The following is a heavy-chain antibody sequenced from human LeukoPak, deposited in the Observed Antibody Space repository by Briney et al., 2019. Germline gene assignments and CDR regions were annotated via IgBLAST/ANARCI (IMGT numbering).Heavy chain of an antibody. CDR2: IYTSGST. V-gene: IGHV4-4*07. J-gene: IGHJ4*02. D-gene: IGHD6-19*01. CDR3: ARVGQWLVQPYFDY. Sequence: SETLSLTCTVSGGSISSYYWSWIRQPAGKGLEWIGRIYTSGSTNYNPSLKSRVTMSVDTSKNQFSLKLGSVTAADTAVYYCARVGQWLVQPYFDYWGQGTLVTVSP. CDR1: GGSISSYY.